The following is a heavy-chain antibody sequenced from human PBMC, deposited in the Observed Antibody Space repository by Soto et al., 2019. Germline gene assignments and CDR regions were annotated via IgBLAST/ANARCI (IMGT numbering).Heavy chain of an antibody. CDR3: TTDIWLFRQKDF. V-gene: IGHV3-15*01. Sequence: GGSLRLSCAASGFMFSNYAMSWVRQAPGKGLEWVGRIKSKTDGGTTDYAAPVKGRFTISRDDSKNTVYLQMNSLKTEDTAVYFCTTDIWLFRQKDFWGQGTLVTVSS. J-gene: IGHJ4*02. CDR2: IKSKTDGGTT. CDR1: GFMFSNYA. D-gene: IGHD3-22*01.